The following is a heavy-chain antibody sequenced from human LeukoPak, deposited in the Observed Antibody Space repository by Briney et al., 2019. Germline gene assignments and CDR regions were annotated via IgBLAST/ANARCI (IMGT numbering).Heavy chain of an antibody. CDR3: SRESGPFCPFGY. J-gene: IGHJ4*02. CDR2: ISLAGQP. V-gene: IGHV4/OR15-8*02. Sequence: SETLSLTCGVSGGSISVTNWWSWVRQPPGQGLEWIGEISLAGQPNYNPSLNGRVTMSLDKSSNQLSLHLTSVTAADTATYFCSRESGPFCPFGYWGQGTLVTVSS. CDR1: GGSISVTNW. D-gene: IGHD1-26*01.